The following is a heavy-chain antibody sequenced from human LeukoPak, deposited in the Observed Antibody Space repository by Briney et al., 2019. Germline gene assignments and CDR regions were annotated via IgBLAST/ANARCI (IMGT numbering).Heavy chain of an antibody. CDR2: IYYSGST. CDR3: AREDCSSTSCYVNYFDY. CDR1: GGSISSSSYY. J-gene: IGHJ4*02. D-gene: IGHD2-2*01. V-gene: IGHV4-39*02. Sequence: SETLSLTCSVSGGSISSSSYYWGWIRPPPGKGLEWIGTIYYSGSTYYNPSLKSRVTISVDTSKNPFSLKLSSVTAADTAVYYCAREDCSSTSCYVNYFDYWGQGTLVTVSS.